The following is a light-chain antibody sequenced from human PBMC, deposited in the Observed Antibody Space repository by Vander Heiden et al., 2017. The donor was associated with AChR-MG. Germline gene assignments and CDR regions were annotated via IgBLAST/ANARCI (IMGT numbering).Light chain of an antibody. CDR3: QEYNNWPPIT. J-gene: IGKJ5*01. CDR2: DAS. CDR1: QTVDTN. Sequence: EIVMTQSPATLSVSPGEGATLSCRASQTVDTNLAWYQQKPGQAPRLLIYDASTRATGIPARCSGSGSGTEFTLTISSLQSEDFAVYYCQEYNNWPPITFGQGTRLEIE. V-gene: IGKV3-15*01.